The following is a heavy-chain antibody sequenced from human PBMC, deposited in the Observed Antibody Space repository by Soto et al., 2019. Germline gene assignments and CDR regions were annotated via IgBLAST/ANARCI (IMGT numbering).Heavy chain of an antibody. D-gene: IGHD2-2*01. CDR3: ARGRRLVVVPAAMRGMDV. CDR1: GYTFTSYD. V-gene: IGHV1-8*01. CDR2: MNPNSGNT. Sequence: ASVKVSCKASGYTFTSYDINWVRQATGQGLEWMGWMNPNSGNTGYAQKFQGRVTMTRNTSISTAYMELSSLRSEDTAVYYCARGRRLVVVPAAMRGMDVWGQGTTFTVSS. J-gene: IGHJ6*02.